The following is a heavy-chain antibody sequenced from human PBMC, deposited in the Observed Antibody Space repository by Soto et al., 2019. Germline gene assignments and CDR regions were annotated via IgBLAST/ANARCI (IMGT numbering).Heavy chain of an antibody. D-gene: IGHD2-8*01. CDR2: ISSSGSTI. CDR1: GFTFSDYY. J-gene: IGHJ6*03. V-gene: IGHV3-11*01. CDR3: ASPRTIRYYYYMDV. Sequence: QVQLVESGGGLVKPGGSLRLSCAASGFTFSDYYMSWIRQAPGKGLEWVSYISSSGSTIYYADSVKGRFTISRDNAKNALYLQMNSLRAENTAVYYCASPRTIRYYYYMDVWGKGTTVTVSS.